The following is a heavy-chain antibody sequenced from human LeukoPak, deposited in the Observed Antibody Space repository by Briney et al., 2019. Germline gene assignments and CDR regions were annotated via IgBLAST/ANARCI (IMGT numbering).Heavy chain of an antibody. D-gene: IGHD3-10*01. J-gene: IGHJ5*02. CDR3: ARHRGVILEYNWLDP. V-gene: IGHV4-39*01. CDR2: IYYSGST. CDR1: GGSISSSSYY. Sequence: PSETLSLTCTVSGGSISSSSYYWGWIRQPSGKGLEWIGSIYYSGSTYYNPSLKSRVTISVDTSKNQFSLNLSSVTAADTAVYYCARHRGVILEYNWLDPWGQGTLVTVSS.